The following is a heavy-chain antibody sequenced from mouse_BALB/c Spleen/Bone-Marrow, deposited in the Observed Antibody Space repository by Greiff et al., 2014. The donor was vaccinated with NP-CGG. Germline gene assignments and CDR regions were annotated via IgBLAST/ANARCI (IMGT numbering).Heavy chain of an antibody. CDR1: GYSITSDYV. V-gene: IGHV3-2*02. CDR2: ISYSGSI. J-gene: IGHJ1*01. Sequence: EVHLVESGPGLVKPSQSLSLTCTVTGYSITSDYVWNWIRQFPGNKLEWMGYISYSGSISYNPSLKSRISITRDTSKNQVFLQLNSVTTEDTATYYCASSADWYFDVWGAGTTVTVSS. D-gene: IGHD3-1*01. CDR3: ASSADWYFDV.